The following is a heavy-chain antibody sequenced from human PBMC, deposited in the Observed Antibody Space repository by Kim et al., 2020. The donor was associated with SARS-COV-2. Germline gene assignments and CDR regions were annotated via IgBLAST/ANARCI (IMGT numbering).Heavy chain of an antibody. CDR1: GFTFSSYA. CDR3: AKDGTRITIFGVVIVRGYYFDY. D-gene: IGHD3-3*01. CDR2: ISGSGGST. Sequence: GGSLRLSCAASGFTFSSYAMSWVRQAPGKGLEWVSAISGSGGSTYYADSVKGRFTISRDNSKNTLYLQMNSLRAEDTAVYYCAKDGTRITIFGVVIVRGYYFDYWGQGTLVTVSS. J-gene: IGHJ4*02. V-gene: IGHV3-23*01.